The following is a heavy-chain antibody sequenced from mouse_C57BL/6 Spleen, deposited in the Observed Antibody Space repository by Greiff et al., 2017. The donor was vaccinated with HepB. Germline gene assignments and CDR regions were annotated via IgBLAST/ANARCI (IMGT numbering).Heavy chain of an antibody. CDR2: ISDGGSYT. D-gene: IGHD4-1*01. Sequence: EVHLVESGGGLVKPGGSLKLSCAASGFTFSSYAMSWVRQTPEKRLEWVATISDGGSYTYYPDNVKGRFTISRDNAKNNLYLQMSHLKSEDTAMYYCAREKLGPVYDFGCWGKGATLTVST. CDR3: AREKLGPVYDFGC. J-gene: IGHJ2*01. V-gene: IGHV5-4*01. CDR1: GFTFSSYA.